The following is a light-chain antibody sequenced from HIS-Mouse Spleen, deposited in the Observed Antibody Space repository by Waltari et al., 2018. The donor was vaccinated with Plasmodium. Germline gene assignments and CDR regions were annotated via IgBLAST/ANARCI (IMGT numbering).Light chain of an antibody. Sequence: EIVLTQSPATLSLSPGERATLSCRASQRVSSYLALYQQKPGQAPRLLIYDASNRATGIPARFSGSGSGTDFTLTISSLEPEDFAVYYCQQRSNWPRVLTFGGGTKVEIK. J-gene: IGKJ4*01. V-gene: IGKV3-11*01. CDR2: DAS. CDR1: QRVSSY. CDR3: QQRSNWPRVLT.